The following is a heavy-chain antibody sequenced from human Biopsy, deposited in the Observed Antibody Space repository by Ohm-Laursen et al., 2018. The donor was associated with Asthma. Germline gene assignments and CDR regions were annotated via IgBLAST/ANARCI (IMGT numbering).Heavy chain of an antibody. CDR2: IKQDGSEK. J-gene: IGHJ5*02. CDR3: ARDRPITMVRGVIITFDP. CDR1: GFTFSSYW. V-gene: IGHV3-7*05. Sequence: SLRLSCAASGFTFSSYWMSWVRQAPGKGLECVANIKQDGSEKYYVDSVKGRFTISRDNAKNSLYLQMNSLRAEDTAVYYCARDRPITMVRGVIITFDPWGQGTLVTVSS. D-gene: IGHD3-10*01.